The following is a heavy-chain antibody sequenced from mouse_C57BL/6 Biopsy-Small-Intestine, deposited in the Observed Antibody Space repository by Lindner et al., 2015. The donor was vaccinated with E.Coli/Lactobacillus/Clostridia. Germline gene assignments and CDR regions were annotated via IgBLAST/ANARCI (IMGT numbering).Heavy chain of an antibody. J-gene: IGHJ2*01. CDR1: GFTFSSYA. D-gene: IGHD1-1*01. CDR3: ARDYYGSSYLYFDY. V-gene: IGHV5-4*01. CDR2: ISGGGSYT. Sequence: VQLQESGGGLVKPGGSLKLSCAASGFTFSSYAMSWVRQTPEKRLEWVATISGGGSYTYYPDNVKGRFTISRDNAKNNLYLQMSHLKSEDTAMYYCARDYYGSSYLYFDYWGQGTTLTVSS.